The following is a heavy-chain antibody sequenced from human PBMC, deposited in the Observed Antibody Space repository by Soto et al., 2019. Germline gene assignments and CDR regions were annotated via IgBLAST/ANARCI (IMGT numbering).Heavy chain of an antibody. D-gene: IGHD6-13*01. CDR3: ARDQGSHPGD. CDR2: IHHSGST. J-gene: IGHJ4*02. Sequence: QVQLQESGPGLVRPSGTVSLTCAVSGVSISSDNWWSWVRQPPGKALEWIGEIHHSGSTNYNPSRKSRVTMSVGPSKDLFSLTLNSGTAADTAFYYCARDQGSHPGDWGQGTLVSVSS. CDR1: GVSISSDNW. V-gene: IGHV4-4*02.